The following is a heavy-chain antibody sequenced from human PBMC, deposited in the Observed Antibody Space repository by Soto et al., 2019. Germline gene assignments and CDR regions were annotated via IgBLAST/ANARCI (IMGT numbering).Heavy chain of an antibody. CDR2: IDTDGGGT. Sequence: EVQLVESGGGLVQPGGSLRVSCAASGFTLRSHRIHWVRQAPGKGLEWVSRIDTDGGGTSYADSVKGRFTISTDNAKNTVYLKMNGLGAEDTAVYYWATVFVLWGQGTLVTVSS. CDR1: GFTLRSHR. D-gene: IGHD2-8*01. CDR3: ATVFVL. V-gene: IGHV3-74*01. J-gene: IGHJ4*02.